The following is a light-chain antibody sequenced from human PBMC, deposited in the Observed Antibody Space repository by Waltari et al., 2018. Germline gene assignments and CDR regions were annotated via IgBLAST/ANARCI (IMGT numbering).Light chain of an antibody. Sequence: QSVLTQPPSASGTPGQRVTISCFGSRSTIGNNIVSWYLQFPGTAPKLLIYNNNQRPSGVPERFSGSKSGTSASLAISWLQSEDEAEYSCAAWDDSLEGWVFGGGTRLTVL. CDR3: AAWDDSLEGWV. CDR1: RSTIGNNI. J-gene: IGLJ3*02. CDR2: NNN. V-gene: IGLV1-44*01.